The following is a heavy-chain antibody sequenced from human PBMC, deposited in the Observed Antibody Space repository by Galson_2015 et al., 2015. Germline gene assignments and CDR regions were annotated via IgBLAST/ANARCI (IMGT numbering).Heavy chain of an antibody. V-gene: IGHV1-8*01. J-gene: IGHJ4*02. Sequence: SVKVSCKASGYIFTSYDINWVRQATGQGLEWMGWMNPNSGNTGYAQKFQGRVTMTRNTSISTAYMELSSLRSEDTAVYYCARGSGYCSSTSCYNDYWGQGTLVTVSS. CDR2: MNPNSGNT. D-gene: IGHD2-2*01. CDR3: ARGSGYCSSTSCYNDY. CDR1: GYIFTSYD.